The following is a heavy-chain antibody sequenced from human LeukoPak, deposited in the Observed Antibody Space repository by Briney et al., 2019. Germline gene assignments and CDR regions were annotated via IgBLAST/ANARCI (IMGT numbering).Heavy chain of an antibody. CDR3: ARGSRDCDFWSGYYPHDYYYYMDV. V-gene: IGHV3-21*01. CDR2: ISSSSSYI. CDR1: GFTFSSYS. J-gene: IGHJ6*03. Sequence: GGSLRLSCAASGFTFSSYSMNWVRQAPGKGLEWVSSISSSSSYIYYADSVKGRFTISRDNAKNSLYLQMNSLRAEDTAVYYCARGSRDCDFWSGYYPHDYYYYMDVWGKGTTVTVSS. D-gene: IGHD3-3*01.